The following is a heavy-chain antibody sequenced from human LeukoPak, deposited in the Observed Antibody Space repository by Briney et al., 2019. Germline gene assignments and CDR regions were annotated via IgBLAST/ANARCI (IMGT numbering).Heavy chain of an antibody. CDR2: LYSDGST. V-gene: IGHV3-66*01. D-gene: IGHD1-26*01. Sequence: GGSLRLSCAVSGFTVSSSYMSWVRQAPEGKGLEWVSVLYSDGSTYYADSVKGRFTISRDNSKNMLYLQMNSLRAEDTGLYYCTRETEATDSWGQGALVTVSS. CDR1: GFTVSSSY. CDR3: TRETEATDS. J-gene: IGHJ4*02.